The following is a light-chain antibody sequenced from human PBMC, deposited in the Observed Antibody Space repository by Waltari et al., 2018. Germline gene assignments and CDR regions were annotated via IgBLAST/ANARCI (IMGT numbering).Light chain of an antibody. J-gene: IGLJ3*02. CDR1: SGSIASNY. CDR3: QSYDSSNRGV. Sequence: NFMLTQPHSVSESPGKTVTISCTRSSGSIASNYVQWYQQRPGSSPTTVIYENNQRPSGVPVRFSGSIDSSSNSASLTISGLKTEDEADDYCQSYDSSNRGVFGGGTKLTVL. CDR2: ENN. V-gene: IGLV6-57*01.